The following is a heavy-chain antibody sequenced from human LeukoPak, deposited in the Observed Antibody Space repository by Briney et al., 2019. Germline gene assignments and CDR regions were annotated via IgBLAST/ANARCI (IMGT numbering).Heavy chain of an antibody. D-gene: IGHD4-23*01. CDR3: ARVGVDYSGNIIKYFFDY. V-gene: IGHV4-59*02. CDR1: GGSVSDYY. Sequence: SETLSLTCTISGGSVSDYYWSWIRQSPGKGLEWIGYIYHTGSTSYSPSLKSRVTISADTSQNQFSLKLSSVTAADTAVYYCARVGVDYSGNIIKYFFDYWGQGTLVTVSS. CDR2: IYHTGST. J-gene: IGHJ4*02.